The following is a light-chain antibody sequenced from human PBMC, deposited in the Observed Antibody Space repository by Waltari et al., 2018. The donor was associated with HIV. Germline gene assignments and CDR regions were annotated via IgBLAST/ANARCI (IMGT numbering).Light chain of an antibody. CDR1: QSVLNSSNNNNY. V-gene: IGKV4-1*01. Sequence: DIVMTQSPASLAVSLGERATINCKSSQSVLNSSNNNNYFAGYHQKPVQPRKLSIYWRSTRESGVPDRVSGSGSGTDFTLTISGLQAEDVAVYYCQQYYSTPITFGQGTRLEIK. CDR2: WRS. J-gene: IGKJ5*01. CDR3: QQYYSTPIT.